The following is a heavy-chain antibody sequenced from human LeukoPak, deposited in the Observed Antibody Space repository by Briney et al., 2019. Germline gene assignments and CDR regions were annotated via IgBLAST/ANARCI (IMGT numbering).Heavy chain of an antibody. CDR2: INPNSGGT. J-gene: IGHJ4*02. Sequence: VASVKVSCKASGYTFTNYFVHWLGQAPGQGLEWMGWINPNSGGTNYAQKFQGRVTMTRDTSISTAYMELSRLRSDDTAVYYCARGKRSAVNARLIDYWGQGTLVTVSS. CDR1: GYTFTNYF. V-gene: IGHV1-2*02. CDR3: ARGKRSAVNARLIDY. D-gene: IGHD3-16*01.